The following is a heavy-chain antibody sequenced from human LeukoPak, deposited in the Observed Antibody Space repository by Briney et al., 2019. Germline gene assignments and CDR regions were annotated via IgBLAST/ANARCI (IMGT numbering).Heavy chain of an antibody. CDR3: ARDSAFSSYSY. Sequence: PGGSLRLSCSASGFTVSSNYMSWVRRAPGKGLERVAIIYSDRRTFYAVSVRGRFTISRDDSKNTLFLQMDSLRAEDTAIYYCARDSAFSSYSYWGQGALVTVSS. J-gene: IGHJ4*02. V-gene: IGHV3-53*01. CDR1: GFTVSSNY. D-gene: IGHD2-15*01. CDR2: IYSDRRT.